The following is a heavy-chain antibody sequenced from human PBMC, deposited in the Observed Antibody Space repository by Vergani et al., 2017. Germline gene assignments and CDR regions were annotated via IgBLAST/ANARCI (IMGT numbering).Heavy chain of an antibody. D-gene: IGHD3-3*01. CDR3: AKSVTYYDFWSGYPPYYFDY. V-gene: IGHV3-9*01. CDR1: GFTFDDYA. J-gene: IGHJ4*02. CDR2: ISWNSGSI. Sequence: EVQLVESGGGLVQPGRSLRLSCAASGFTFDDYAMHWVRQAPGKGLEWVSGISWNSGSIGYADSVKGRFTISRDNSKNTLYLQMNSLRAEDTAVYYCAKSVTYYDFWSGYPPYYFDYWGQGTLVTVSS.